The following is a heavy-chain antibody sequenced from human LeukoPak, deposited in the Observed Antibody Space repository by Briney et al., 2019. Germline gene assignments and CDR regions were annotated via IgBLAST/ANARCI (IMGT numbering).Heavy chain of an antibody. V-gene: IGHV3-30*02. D-gene: IGHD2-15*01. CDR3: AKTALSDPSGHYYYMDV. CDR2: IPFDGGHR. J-gene: IGHJ6*03. CDR1: GFTFSSYA. Sequence: GGSLRLSCAASGFTFSSYAMSWVRQAPGKGLDWVAFIPFDGGHRFYADSLKGRFTISRDNANDMVYLQMDSLRPEDTALYYCAKTALSDPSGHYYYMDVWGKGTTVTISS.